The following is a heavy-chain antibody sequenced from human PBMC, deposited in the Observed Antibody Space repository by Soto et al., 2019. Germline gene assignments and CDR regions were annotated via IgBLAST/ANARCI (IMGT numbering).Heavy chain of an antibody. CDR2: IYTDDST. Sequence: PGGSLRLSCAASGFAVSANYISWVRQAPGKGLEWVSIIYTDDSTYYPDSVKGRFTFSRDKSKNTLYLQMDSLRADDTAVYYCARVSSPLPDNWFDPWGQGTLVTVSS. D-gene: IGHD6-6*01. J-gene: IGHJ5*02. V-gene: IGHV3-53*01. CDR1: GFAVSANY. CDR3: ARVSSPLPDNWFDP.